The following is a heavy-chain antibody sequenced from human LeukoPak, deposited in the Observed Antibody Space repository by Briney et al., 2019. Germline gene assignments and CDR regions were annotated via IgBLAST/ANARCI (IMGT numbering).Heavy chain of an antibody. D-gene: IGHD2-8*01. CDR1: GGSIRGYY. V-gene: IGHV4-59*01. J-gene: IGHJ4*02. Sequence: PSETLSLTCIVSGGSIRGYYWSWIRQPAGKGLEWIGYIHYSWSTKYNLSLKSRVSFSVDTSKNQFSLRLTSVTAADTAVYYCARYRQGTSGNDYWGQGTLVTVSS. CDR2: IHYSWST. CDR3: ARYRQGTSGNDY.